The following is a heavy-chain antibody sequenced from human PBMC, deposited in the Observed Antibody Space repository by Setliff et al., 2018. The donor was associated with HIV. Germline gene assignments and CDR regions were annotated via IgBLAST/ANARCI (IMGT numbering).Heavy chain of an antibody. CDR3: ARVPFGSGSYYFDF. J-gene: IGHJ4*02. CDR1: GYSISSGYY. D-gene: IGHD3-10*01. Sequence: SETLSLTCTVSGYSISSGYYWGWIRQPPGKGLEWIGSIYHSGSTYYNPSLKSRVAISVDTSKNQFSLKLSSVTAADTAVYYCARVPFGSGSYYFDFWGQGTLVTVSS. CDR2: IYHSGST. V-gene: IGHV4-38-2*02.